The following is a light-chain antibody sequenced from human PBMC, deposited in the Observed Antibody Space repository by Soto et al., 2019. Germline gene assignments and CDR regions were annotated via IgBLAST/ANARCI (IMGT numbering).Light chain of an antibody. CDR1: QSVRSN. Sequence: EIVLTQSPATLSVSPGERATLSCRASQSVRSNLAWYQQKPGQAPRLLISGASSRAAGVPDRFSGSGSGTDFTLTISSLEPEDFAVYYCQQRSSWPPALSFGGGTKVDIK. CDR3: QQRSSWPPALS. V-gene: IGKV3D-20*02. CDR2: GAS. J-gene: IGKJ4*01.